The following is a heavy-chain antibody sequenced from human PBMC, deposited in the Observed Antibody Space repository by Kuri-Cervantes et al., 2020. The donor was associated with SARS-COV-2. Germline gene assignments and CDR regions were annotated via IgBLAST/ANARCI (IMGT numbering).Heavy chain of an antibody. Sequence: GESLKISCSASGFTFSSYAMTWVRQAPGKGLEWVSTITGSAGRTNYADSVKGRFTISRDNSKNTMYLQMNSVRAEDTAVYYCARTQSGTLFGVVATFDSWGQGILVTVSS. J-gene: IGHJ4*02. CDR2: ITGSAGRT. V-gene: IGHV3-23*01. D-gene: IGHD3-3*01. CDR3: ARTQSGTLFGVVATFDS. CDR1: GFTFSSYA.